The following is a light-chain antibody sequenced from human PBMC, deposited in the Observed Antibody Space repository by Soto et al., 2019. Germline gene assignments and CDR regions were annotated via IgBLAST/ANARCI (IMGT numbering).Light chain of an antibody. J-gene: IGKJ1*01. V-gene: IGKV3-15*01. CDR3: QQYNNWPGT. CDR1: QSLNRD. Sequence: IVMTQSPATLSMSPGERATVSCRASQSLNRDLAWYQQKPGQSPRLLIFGASIRATGIPARFSGSGSGTEFSLTIGSLQSEDCALYYCQQYNNWPGTFGQGT. CDR2: GAS.